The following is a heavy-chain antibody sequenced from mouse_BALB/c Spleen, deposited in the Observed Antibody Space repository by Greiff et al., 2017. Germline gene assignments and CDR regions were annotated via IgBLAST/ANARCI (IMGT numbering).Heavy chain of an antibody. CDR1: GYTFTSYV. CDR2: INPYNDGT. J-gene: IGHJ4*01. D-gene: IGHD2-3*01. CDR3: ARGYDGYLYYAMDY. Sequence: VQLQQSGPELVKPGASVKMSCKASGYTFTSYVMHWVKQKPGQGLEWIGYINPYNDGTKYNEKFKGKATLTSDKSSSTAYMELSSLTSEDSAVYYCARGYDGYLYYAMDYWGQGTSVTVSS. V-gene: IGHV1-14*01.